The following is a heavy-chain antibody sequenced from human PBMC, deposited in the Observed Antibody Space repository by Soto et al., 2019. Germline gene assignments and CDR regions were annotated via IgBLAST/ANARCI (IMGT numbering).Heavy chain of an antibody. CDR2: INAGNGNT. CDR1: GYTFTSYA. J-gene: IGHJ6*02. Sequence: GASVKVSCKASGYTFTSYAMHWVRQAPGQRLEWMGWINAGNGNTKYSQKFQGRVTITRDTSASTAYMELSSLRSEDTAVYYCARDPDYDILTGYSGMDVWGQGTTVTVSS. V-gene: IGHV1-3*01. D-gene: IGHD3-9*01. CDR3: ARDPDYDILTGYSGMDV.